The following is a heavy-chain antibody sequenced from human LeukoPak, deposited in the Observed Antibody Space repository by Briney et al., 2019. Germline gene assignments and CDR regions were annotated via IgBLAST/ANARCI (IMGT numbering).Heavy chain of an antibody. J-gene: IGHJ5*02. Sequence: GGSLRLSCAASGFTFDNYGMSWVRQAPGKGLEWVAGINWNGGSTGYADSVKGRFTISRDNAKNTVYLQINNMRVDDTAVYYCARVAGWHWFDPWGQGTLVTVSS. V-gene: IGHV3-20*04. D-gene: IGHD6-19*01. CDR3: ARVAGWHWFDP. CDR1: GFTFDNYG. CDR2: INWNGGST.